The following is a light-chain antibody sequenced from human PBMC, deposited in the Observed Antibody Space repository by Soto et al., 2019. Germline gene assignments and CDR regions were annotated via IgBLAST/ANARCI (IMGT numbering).Light chain of an antibody. Sequence: DIVMTQSPDSLAVSLGERATINCKSSQSVLYSSNNKNYLAWYQQKPRQPPKLLIYWASTRESGVPDRFSGSGSGTDFTLTISILQAEDLAVYYCQQYYSTRTFGQGTKLEIK. CDR2: WAS. CDR1: QSVLYSSNNKNY. J-gene: IGKJ2*01. CDR3: QQYYSTRT. V-gene: IGKV4-1*01.